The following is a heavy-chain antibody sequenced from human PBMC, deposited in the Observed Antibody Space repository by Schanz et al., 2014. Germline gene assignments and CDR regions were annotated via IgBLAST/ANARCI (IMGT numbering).Heavy chain of an antibody. D-gene: IGHD3-16*01. CDR2: ISSTSTYL. Sequence: EVQLVESGGGLVKPGGSLRLSCVTSGFTFGAYTMNWVRQAPGKGLEWVSSISSTSTYLYYADSVKGRFTISRDSARNSLYLQMSSLRAEDTAVYYCARGTPFLCDYWGQGTLVTVSS. CDR3: ARGTPFLCDY. J-gene: IGHJ4*02. V-gene: IGHV3-21*01. CDR1: GFTFGAYT.